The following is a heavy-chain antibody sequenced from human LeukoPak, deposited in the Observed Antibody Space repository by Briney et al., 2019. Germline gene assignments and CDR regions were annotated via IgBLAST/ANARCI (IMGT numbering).Heavy chain of an antibody. CDR1: GGYIGGYY. D-gene: IGHD5-24*01. CDR2: IYYRGSRGST. J-gene: IGHJ4*02. CDR3: AGGGDGYQLRFDY. Sequence: SETLSLTCTVSGGYIGGYYWSWIRQPPGKGLEWIGYIYYRGSRGSTNCNPSLRSRVTISADTSKNQFSLKLTSVTAADTAVYYCAGGGDGYQLRFDYWGQGTLLTVSS. V-gene: IGHV4-59*01.